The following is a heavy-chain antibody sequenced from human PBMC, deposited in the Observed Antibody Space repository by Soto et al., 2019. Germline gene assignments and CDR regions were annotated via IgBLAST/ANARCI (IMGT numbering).Heavy chain of an antibody. D-gene: IGHD6-13*01. CDR1: GFTFSSYA. J-gene: IGHJ5*02. V-gene: IGHV3-23*01. CDR2: ISGSGGST. CDR3: AKDPYSSSWYNWFDP. Sequence: GGSLRLSCAASGFTFSSYAMSWVRQAPGKGLEWVSAISGSGGSTYYADSVKGRFTIPRDNSKNTLYLQMNSLRAEDTAVYYCAKDPYSSSWYNWFDPWGQGTLVTVSS.